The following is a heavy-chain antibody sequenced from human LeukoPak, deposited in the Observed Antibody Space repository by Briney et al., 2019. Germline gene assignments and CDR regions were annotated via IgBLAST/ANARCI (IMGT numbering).Heavy chain of an antibody. CDR2: IGTAGDT. J-gene: IGHJ3*02. D-gene: IGHD1-26*01. CDR1: GFTFSTSD. Sequence: GGSLRLSCAASGFTFSTSDMHLVRQATGEGLEWVSAIGTAGDTYYPGSVKGRFTISRENAKNSLYLQMNSLRAGDTAVYYCARDMIGSSGSYYQAFDIWGQGTMVTVSS. V-gene: IGHV3-13*01. CDR3: ARDMIGSSGSYYQAFDI.